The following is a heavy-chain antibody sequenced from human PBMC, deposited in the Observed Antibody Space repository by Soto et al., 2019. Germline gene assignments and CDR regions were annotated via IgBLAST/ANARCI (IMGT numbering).Heavy chain of an antibody. J-gene: IGHJ6*03. D-gene: IGHD4-4*01. CDR3: ARDPDMTTVTRLVPYYYYYYMDV. Sequence: GGSLRLSCAASGFTFSSYGMHWVRQAPGKGLEWVAVIWYDGSNKYYADSVKGRFTISRDNSKNTLYLQMNSLRAEDTAVYYCARDPDMTTVTRLVPYYYYYYMDVWGKGTTVTVSS. CDR2: IWYDGSNK. CDR1: GFTFSSYG. V-gene: IGHV3-33*01.